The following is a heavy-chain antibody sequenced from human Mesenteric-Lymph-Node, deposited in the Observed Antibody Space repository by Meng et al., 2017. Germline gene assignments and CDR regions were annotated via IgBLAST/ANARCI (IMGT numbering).Heavy chain of an antibody. CDR2: IKQDGSEK. D-gene: IGHD6-13*01. V-gene: IGHV3-7*03. CDR3: TTDHRVWN. J-gene: IGHJ4*02. CDR1: GFTFSSYW. Sequence: GESLKISCAASGFTFSSYWMSWVRQAPGKGLEWVANIKQDGSEKYYVDSVKGRFTISRDNAKNALYLQMDSLKTEDTAVYYCTTDHRVWNWGQGTLVTVSS.